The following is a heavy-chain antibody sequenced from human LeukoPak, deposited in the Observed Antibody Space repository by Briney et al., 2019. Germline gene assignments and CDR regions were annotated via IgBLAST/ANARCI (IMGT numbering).Heavy chain of an antibody. V-gene: IGHV4-61*02. J-gene: IGHJ4*02. D-gene: IGHD3-10*01. CDR2: FYTSGST. Sequence: SETLSLTCTVSGGSISSGTYYWSWIRQPAGKGLEWIGRFYTSGSTNYNPSLKSRVTISVDTSKNQFSLKLSSVTAADTAVYYCARRRSGRIDYWGQGTLVTVSS. CDR3: ARRRSGRIDY. CDR1: GGSISSGTYY.